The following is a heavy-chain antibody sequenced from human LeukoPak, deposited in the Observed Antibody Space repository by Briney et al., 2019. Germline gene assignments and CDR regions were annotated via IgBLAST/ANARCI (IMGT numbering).Heavy chain of an antibody. CDR2: ISRDGSST. V-gene: IGHV3-74*01. D-gene: IGHD5-12*01. CDR1: GFTFSGHW. CDR3: AGDLAGGGYDGEFDN. Sequence: GGSLRLSCAASGFTFSGHWMHWVRQAPGKGLVWVSGISRDGSSTNYADSVKGRFTISRDNAKNKLYLQMNSLSAEDTAVYYCAGDLAGGGYDGEFDNWGQGTLVTVSS. J-gene: IGHJ4*02.